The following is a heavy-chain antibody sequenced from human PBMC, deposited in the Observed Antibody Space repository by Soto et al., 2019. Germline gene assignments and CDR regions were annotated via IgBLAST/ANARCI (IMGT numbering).Heavy chain of an antibody. J-gene: IGHJ4*02. CDR3: AKGYSSGPYYFDY. Sequence: GGSLRLSCVASRFIFTNYAMHWVRQAPGKGLEWVSAISGSGGSTYYADSVKGRFTISRDNSKNTLYLQMNSLRAEDTAVYYCAKGYSSGPYYFDYWGQGTLVTVSS. D-gene: IGHD6-19*01. V-gene: IGHV3-23*01. CDR2: ISGSGGST. CDR1: RFIFTNYA.